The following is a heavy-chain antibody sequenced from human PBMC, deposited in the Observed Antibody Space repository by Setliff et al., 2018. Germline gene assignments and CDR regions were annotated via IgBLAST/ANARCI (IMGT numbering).Heavy chain of an antibody. CDR2: IWDDGVKK. V-gene: IGHV3-33*08. CDR1: GFTFSTYR. D-gene: IGHD3-9*01. CDR3: ANHNPARRALNGTPLDN. J-gene: IGHJ4*02. Sequence: SGGSLRLSCAASGFTFSTYRMHWVRQAPGKGLEWVAVIWDDGVKKYHADSVKGRFTISRDNSKNTLYLQMRSLRAEDTAIYYCANHNPARRALNGTPLDNWGQGTLVTVS.